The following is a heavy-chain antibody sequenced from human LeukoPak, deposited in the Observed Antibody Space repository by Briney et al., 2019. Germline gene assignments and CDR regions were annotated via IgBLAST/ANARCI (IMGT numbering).Heavy chain of an antibody. D-gene: IGHD1-26*01. Sequence: PGGSLRLSCAGSGFTFSTSWMHWVRQAPGKALVWVTRINDDGSRINYADSVKGRFTISRGNAKNTLYLQMSSLRAEDTAVYYCARALGSYSDYWGQGTLVSVSS. V-gene: IGHV3-74*01. CDR2: INDDGSRI. CDR3: ARALGSYSDY. J-gene: IGHJ4*02. CDR1: GFTFSTSW.